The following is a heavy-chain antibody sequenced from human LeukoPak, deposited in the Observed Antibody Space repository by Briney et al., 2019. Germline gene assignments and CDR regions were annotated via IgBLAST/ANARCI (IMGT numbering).Heavy chain of an antibody. V-gene: IGHV3-30*04. CDR3: PRDLYRSTSVNFLDP. CDR2: ISYDENTK. J-gene: IGHJ5*02. CDR1: GFAFSSHA. D-gene: IGHD6-6*01. Sequence: PGGSLKLSCAASGFAFSSHAMHWVRQAPGQGLEWVAVISYDENTKYYADYVEGRFTISRDNSKNTLYLHMNSLRADDTALYYCPRDLYRSTSVNFLDPWGKGTLVTVSS.